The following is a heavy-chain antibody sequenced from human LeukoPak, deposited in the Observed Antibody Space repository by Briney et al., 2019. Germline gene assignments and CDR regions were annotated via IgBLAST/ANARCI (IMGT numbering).Heavy chain of an antibody. V-gene: IGHV5-51*01. D-gene: IGHD2-2*01. Sequence: GESLKISCQYSGYSFTSYWIGWVRQMPGKGLEWMGTIYLSDSDTRYSPSFQGQVTISADKSISTAYLQWSSLKASDTAMYYCARHQRDCGSTNCYGTYWFDPWGQGTLVTVSS. CDR2: IYLSDSDT. CDR3: ARHQRDCGSTNCYGTYWFDP. CDR1: GYSFTSYW. J-gene: IGHJ5*02.